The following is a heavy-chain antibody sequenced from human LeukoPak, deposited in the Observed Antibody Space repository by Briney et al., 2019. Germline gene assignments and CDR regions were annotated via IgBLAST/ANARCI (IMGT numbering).Heavy chain of an antibody. CDR3: ARGRDPNPKYYYYGMDV. Sequence: SETLSLTCAVYGGSFSGYHWSWIRQPPGKGLEWIGEINHSGSTNYNPSLKSRVTISVDTSKNQFSLKLSSVTATDTAVYYCARGRDPNPKYYYYGMDVWGQGTTVTVSS. J-gene: IGHJ6*02. V-gene: IGHV4-34*01. CDR2: INHSGST. D-gene: IGHD1-14*01. CDR1: GGSFSGYH.